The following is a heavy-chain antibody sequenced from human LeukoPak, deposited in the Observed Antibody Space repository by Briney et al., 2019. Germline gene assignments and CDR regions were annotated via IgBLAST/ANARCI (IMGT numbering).Heavy chain of an antibody. J-gene: IGHJ3*02. CDR3: ARVLRLGILDAFDI. D-gene: IGHD6-13*01. CDR1: GYTFTSYA. CDR2: IIPIFGTA. Sequence: SVKVSCKASGYTFTSYAISWVRQAPGQGLEWMGGIIPIFGTANYAQKFQGRVTITADESTSTAYMELSSLRSEDTAVYYCARVLRLGILDAFDIWGQGTMVTVSS. V-gene: IGHV1-69*13.